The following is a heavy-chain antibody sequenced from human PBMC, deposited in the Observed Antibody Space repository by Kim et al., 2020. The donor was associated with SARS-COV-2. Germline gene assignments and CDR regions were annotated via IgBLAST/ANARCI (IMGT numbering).Heavy chain of an antibody. V-gene: IGHV3-23*01. CDR3: AKEGDDFWSGYQYTYFDY. Sequence: GGSLRLSCAASGFTFSSYAMSWVRQAPGKGLEWVSAISGSGGSTYYADSVKGRFTISRDNSKNTLYLQMNSLRAEDTAVYYCAKEGDDFWSGYQYTYFDYWGQRTLVTVSS. J-gene: IGHJ4*02. D-gene: IGHD3-3*01. CDR1: GFTFSSYA. CDR2: ISGSGGST.